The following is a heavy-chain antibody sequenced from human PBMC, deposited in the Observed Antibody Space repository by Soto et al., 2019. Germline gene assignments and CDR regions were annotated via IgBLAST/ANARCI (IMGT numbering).Heavy chain of an antibody. Sequence: GGSLRLSCAASGFTFSGSPIHWVRQASGKGLEWVGRIRSKANSYATAYAASVKGRFTISRDDSKNTAYLQMNSLKTEDTAVYYCTRHGSLRGDLNYYYYYYMDVWGKGTTVTVSS. CDR2: IRSKANSYAT. D-gene: IGHD2-21*02. CDR1: GFTFSGSP. CDR3: TRHGSLRGDLNYYYYYYMDV. J-gene: IGHJ6*03. V-gene: IGHV3-73*01.